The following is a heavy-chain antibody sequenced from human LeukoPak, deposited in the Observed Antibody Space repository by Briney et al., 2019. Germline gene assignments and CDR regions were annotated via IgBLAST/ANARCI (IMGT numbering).Heavy chain of an antibody. J-gene: IGHJ3*02. CDR1: GGTFSSYA. Sequence: GASVKVSCKAAGGTFSSYAISWVRQAPGQGLEWMGGIIPIFGTANYAQKFQGRVTITADESTSTAYMELSSLRSEDTAVYYCATPLRSITMVRGVIIFSDAFDIWGQGTMVTVSS. CDR3: ATPLRSITMVRGVIIFSDAFDI. CDR2: IIPIFGTA. D-gene: IGHD3-10*01. V-gene: IGHV1-69*13.